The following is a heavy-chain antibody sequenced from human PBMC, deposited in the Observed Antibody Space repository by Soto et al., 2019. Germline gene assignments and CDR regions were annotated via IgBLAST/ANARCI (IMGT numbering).Heavy chain of an antibody. Sequence: EVQLVESGGGLVQPGGSRRLSCVASEFTFSSYWMSWVRQAPGKGPEWVANIKKDGSEKYYVDSVKGRFTISRDNAKKSLYLQMNSLRVDDTAVYYCAREAEEYYFAYWGQGTLVTVSS. V-gene: IGHV3-7*01. D-gene: IGHD3-10*01. CDR3: AREAEEYYFAY. J-gene: IGHJ4*02. CDR1: EFTFSSYW. CDR2: IKKDGSEK.